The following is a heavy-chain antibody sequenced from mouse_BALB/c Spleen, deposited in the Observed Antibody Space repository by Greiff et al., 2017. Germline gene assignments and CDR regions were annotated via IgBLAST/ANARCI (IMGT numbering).Heavy chain of an antibody. CDR3: ARHYRYDGGLDY. D-gene: IGHD2-14*01. CDR2: ISNGGGST. V-gene: IGHV5-12-2*01. Sequence: EVKLMESGGGLVQPGGSLKLSCAASGFTFSSYTMSWVRQTPEKRLEWVAYISNGGGSTYYPDTVKGRFTISRDNAKNTLYLQMSSLKSEDTAMYYCARHYRYDGGLDYWGQGTTLTVSS. CDR1: GFTFSSYT. J-gene: IGHJ2*01.